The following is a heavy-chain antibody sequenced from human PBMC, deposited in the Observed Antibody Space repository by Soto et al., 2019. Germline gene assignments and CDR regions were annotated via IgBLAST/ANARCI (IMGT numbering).Heavy chain of an antibody. Sequence: WGSLRLSCAASGFTFSSYWMSWVRQAPGKGLEWVANIKQDGSEQYYVDSVKGRFTISRDNAKNSLYLQMNSLRAEDTAVYYCAREYDFWSGYSPLYYYYMDVWGKGTTVTVSS. J-gene: IGHJ6*03. CDR3: AREYDFWSGYSPLYYYYMDV. D-gene: IGHD3-3*01. V-gene: IGHV3-7*01. CDR1: GFTFSSYW. CDR2: IKQDGSEQ.